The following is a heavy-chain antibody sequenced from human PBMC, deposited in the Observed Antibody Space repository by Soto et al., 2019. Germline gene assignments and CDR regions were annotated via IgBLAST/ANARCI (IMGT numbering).Heavy chain of an antibody. CDR1: GFTVSSNY. V-gene: IGHV3-53*01. D-gene: IGHD1-1*01. Sequence: GGSLRLSCAPSGFTVSSNYMSWVRQAPGKGLEWVSVIYSGGSTYYADSVNGRFTISRDNSKNTLYLQMNSLRAEDTAVYFCARGSERAYFYYWGQGTMVTVSS. CDR3: ARGSERAYFYY. CDR2: IYSGGST. J-gene: IGHJ4*02.